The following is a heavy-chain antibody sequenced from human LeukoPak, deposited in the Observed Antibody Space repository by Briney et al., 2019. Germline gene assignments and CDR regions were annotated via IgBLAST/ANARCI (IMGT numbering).Heavy chain of an antibody. J-gene: IGHJ4*02. V-gene: IGHV4-59*01. CDR2: TTYSGST. Sequence: SETLSLTCTVSGGSISNYFWSWIRQPPGKGLEWIGFTTYSGSTDHNPSLKSRVTISVDASKNQFSLKLTSVTAADTAVYYCVRHTTSGWYQVVYWGQGTLVTVSS. D-gene: IGHD6-19*01. CDR1: GGSISNYF. CDR3: VRHTTSGWYQVVY.